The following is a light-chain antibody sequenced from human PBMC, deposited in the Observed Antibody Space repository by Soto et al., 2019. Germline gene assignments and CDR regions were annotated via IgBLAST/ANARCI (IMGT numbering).Light chain of an antibody. CDR1: QSVSNN. V-gene: IGKV3-15*01. Sequence: SVFTQSPRTLSLSPGERAPLSLRGSQSVSNNYLAWYQQKPGQAPRLLIYGASTRAAGIPARFSGGGSTTEFTLTISSLQSEDFAVYFCQQYNHWPRTFGQGTKVDIK. CDR3: QQYNHWPRT. CDR2: GAS. J-gene: IGKJ1*01.